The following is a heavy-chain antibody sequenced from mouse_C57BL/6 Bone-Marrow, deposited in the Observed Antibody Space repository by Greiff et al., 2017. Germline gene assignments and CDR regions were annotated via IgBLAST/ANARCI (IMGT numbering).Heavy chain of an antibody. CDR3: AREGIYYGSSYWYFDV. V-gene: IGHV2-2*01. D-gene: IGHD1-1*01. J-gene: IGHJ1*03. Sequence: VQLVESGPGLVQPSQSLSITCTVSGFSLTSYGVHWVRQSPGKGLEWLGVIWSGGSTDYNAAFISRLSLSKDNSKSEVFFKMNSLQADDTSIYYCAREGIYYGSSYWYFDVWGTGTTVTVSS. CDR1: GFSLTSYG. CDR2: IWSGGST.